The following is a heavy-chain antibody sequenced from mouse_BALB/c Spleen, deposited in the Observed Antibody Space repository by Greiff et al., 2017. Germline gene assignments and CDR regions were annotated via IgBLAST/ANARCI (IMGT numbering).Heavy chain of an antibody. Sequence: DVHLVESGGGLVQPGGSLRLSCATSGFTFTDYYMSWVRQPPGKALEWLGFIRNKANGYTTEYSASVKGRFTISRDNSQSILYLQMNTLRAEDSATYYCARALRGDFAYWGQGTLVTVSA. CDR1: GFTFTDYY. D-gene: IGHD2-12*01. V-gene: IGHV7-3*02. CDR3: ARALRGDFAY. J-gene: IGHJ3*01. CDR2: IRNKANGYTT.